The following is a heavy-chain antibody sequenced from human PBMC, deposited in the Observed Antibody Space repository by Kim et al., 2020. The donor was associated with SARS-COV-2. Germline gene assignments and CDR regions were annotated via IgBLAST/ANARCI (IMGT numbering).Heavy chain of an antibody. CDR1: GYTFTSYG. V-gene: IGHV1-18*01. D-gene: IGHD3-10*01. Sequence: ASVKVSCKASGYTFTSYGISWVRQAPGQGLEWMGWISAYNGNTNYAQKLQGRVTMTTDTSTSTAYMELRSLRSDDTAVYYCARDSSWFISSYFDYWGQGTLVTVSS. CDR2: ISAYNGNT. J-gene: IGHJ4*02. CDR3: ARDSSWFISSYFDY.